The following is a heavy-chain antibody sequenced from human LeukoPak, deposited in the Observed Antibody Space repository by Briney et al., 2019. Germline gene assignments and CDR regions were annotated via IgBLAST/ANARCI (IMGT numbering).Heavy chain of an antibody. J-gene: IGHJ4*02. CDR1: GFTFSSYA. CDR2: ISGSGGST. CDR3: AKVGEYNWNDEGYYFDY. Sequence: GGSLRLSCAASGFTFSSYAMSWVRQAPGKGLEWVSAISGSGGSTYYADSVKGRFTISRDNSKNTLYLQMNSLRAEDTAVYYCAKVGEYNWNDEGYYFDYWGQGTLVTVSS. V-gene: IGHV3-23*01. D-gene: IGHD1-1*01.